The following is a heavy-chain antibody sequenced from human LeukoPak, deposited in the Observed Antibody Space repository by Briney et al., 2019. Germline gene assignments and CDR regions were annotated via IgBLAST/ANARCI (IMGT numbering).Heavy chain of an antibody. D-gene: IGHD4-23*01. CDR2: IRRKANSYAT. CDR3: TMTTVVTGYFDY. CDR1: GFTFSGSA. V-gene: IGHV3-73*01. J-gene: IGHJ4*02. Sequence: GGSLRLSCAASGFTFSGSAMHWVRQASGKGLEWVGRIRRKANSYATAYAASVKGRFTIPRDDSQHTAYLQMNSLKTEHTAVYYCTMTTVVTGYFDYWGQGTLVTVSS.